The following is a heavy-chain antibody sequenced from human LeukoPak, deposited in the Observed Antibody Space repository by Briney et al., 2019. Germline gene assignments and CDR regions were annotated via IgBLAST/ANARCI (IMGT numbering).Heavy chain of an antibody. CDR2: FDPEDSEI. J-gene: IGHJ1*01. CDR1: GYKLTDEP. V-gene: IGHV1-24*01. CDR3: ASYVAYGSGSYPEYFQH. Sequence: ASVKVSCKVSGYKLTDEPMHWVRQAPGKGLEWMGSFDPEDSEILYAQKFQGRVTMTRDTSTSTVYMELSSLRSEDTAVYYRASYVAYGSGSYPEYFQHWGQGTLVTVSS. D-gene: IGHD3-10*01.